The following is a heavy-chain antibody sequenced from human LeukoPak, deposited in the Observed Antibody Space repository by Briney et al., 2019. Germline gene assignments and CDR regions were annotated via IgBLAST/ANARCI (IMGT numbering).Heavy chain of an antibody. Sequence: GGSLRLSCAASGFTVGTNSMSWVRQSPGKGLEWVSVIYSGGSTYYADSVNGRFTISRDNPRNTLLLQMNSLRAEDTALYYCASTREYCGSAECYEYFQHWGQGTLVTVSS. J-gene: IGHJ1*01. CDR3: ASTREYCGSAECYEYFQH. V-gene: IGHV3-53*01. CDR1: GFTVGTNS. CDR2: IYSGGST. D-gene: IGHD2-21*01.